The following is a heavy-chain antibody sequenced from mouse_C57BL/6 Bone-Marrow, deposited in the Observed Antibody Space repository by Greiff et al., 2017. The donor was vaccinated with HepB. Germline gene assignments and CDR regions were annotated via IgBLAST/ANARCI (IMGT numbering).Heavy chain of an antibody. CDR2: IYPGDGDT. V-gene: IGHV1-82*01. CDR3: ADYGNYDY. CDR1: GYAFSSSW. D-gene: IGHD2-1*01. J-gene: IGHJ2*01. Sequence: VQRVESGPELVKPGASVKISCKASGYAFSSSWMNWVKQRPGKGLEWIGRIYPGDGDTNYNGKFKGKATLTADKSASTAYMQLSSLTSEDSAVYFCADYGNYDYWGQGTTLTVSS.